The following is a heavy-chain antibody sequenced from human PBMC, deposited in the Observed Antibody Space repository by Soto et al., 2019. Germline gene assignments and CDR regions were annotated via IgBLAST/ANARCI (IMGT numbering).Heavy chain of an antibody. J-gene: IGHJ4*02. Sequence: QMQLVQSGPEVKKPGTSVKVSCKASGFTFTSSAMQWVRQARGQRLEWIGWIVVGSGNTNYAQKFQERVTITRDMSTSTAYMELSSLRSEDTAVYYCAAGGADDDFWRSGGYYVDYGCQGTLVTVSS. V-gene: IGHV1-58*02. CDR2: IVVGSGNT. CDR3: AAGGADDDFWRSGGYYVDY. D-gene: IGHD3-3*01. CDR1: GFTFTSSA.